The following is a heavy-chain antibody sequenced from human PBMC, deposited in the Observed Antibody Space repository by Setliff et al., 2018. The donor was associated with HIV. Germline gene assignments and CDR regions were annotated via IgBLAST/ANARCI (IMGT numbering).Heavy chain of an antibody. CDR3: ARDGWELDRGRADYFDY. J-gene: IGHJ4*02. V-gene: IGHV1-3*01. D-gene: IGHD3-10*01. CDR2: ISGSGGT. Sequence: ASVKVSCKTSGYTFTDYAIHWVRQAPGERLEWMGWISGSGGTKYSQKFQGRVTMTRNTSISTAYMELSSLRSEDTAVYYCARDGWELDRGRADYFDYWGQGALVTVSS. CDR1: GYTFTDYA.